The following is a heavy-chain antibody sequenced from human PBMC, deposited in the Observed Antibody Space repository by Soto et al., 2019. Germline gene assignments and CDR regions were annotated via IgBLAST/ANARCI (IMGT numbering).Heavy chain of an antibody. CDR3: AKELFGRSDWFAS. D-gene: IGHD3-10*01. V-gene: IGHV4-30-4*02. CDR2: IYYSRGT. Sequence: SETLSLTCTVSAGSVRSGDYYWSWIRQPPGKGLESIGYIYYSRGTYYNPSLKSRVTISVDTSKNQFSLKLSSVTAADTAVYYCAKELFGRSDWFASWGRGTLVTVSS. CDR1: AGSVRSGDYY. J-gene: IGHJ5*01.